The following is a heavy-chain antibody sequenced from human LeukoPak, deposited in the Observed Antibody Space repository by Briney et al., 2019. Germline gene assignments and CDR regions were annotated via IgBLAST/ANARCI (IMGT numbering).Heavy chain of an antibody. V-gene: IGHV4-59*01. CDR1: GGSISSYY. Sequence: SETLSLTRTVSGGSISSYYWSWIRQPPGKGLEWIGYIYYSGSTNYNPSLKSRVTISVDTSKNQFSLKLTSVTAADTAVYYCARVPSAFGSSWRTFDYWGQGILVTVSS. J-gene: IGHJ4*02. CDR3: ARVPSAFGSSWRTFDY. D-gene: IGHD6-13*01. CDR2: IYYSGST.